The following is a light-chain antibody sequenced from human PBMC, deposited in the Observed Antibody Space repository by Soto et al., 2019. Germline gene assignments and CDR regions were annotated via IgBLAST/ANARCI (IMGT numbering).Light chain of an antibody. V-gene: IGLV2-8*01. J-gene: IGLJ1*01. CDR2: EIN. CDR1: SSDVGAYDY. CDR3: SSFAGSNNFPYV. Sequence: QSVLTQPPSASGSPGQSVTISYTGTSSDVGAYDYVSWYQQHPGKAPKLMIYEINKRPSGVPDRFSGSKSGNTASLTVSGPQAEDEADYYCSSFAGSNNFPYVFGTGTKVTVL.